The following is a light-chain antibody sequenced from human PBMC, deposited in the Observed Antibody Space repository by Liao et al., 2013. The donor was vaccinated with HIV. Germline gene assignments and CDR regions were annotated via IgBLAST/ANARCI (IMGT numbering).Light chain of an antibody. CDR3: QVWDSSSDPSV. V-gene: IGLV3-21*01. J-gene: IGLJ2*01. CDR2: YDS. Sequence: SYELTQPPSVSVAPGETARINCGGNNIGSKSVHWYQQKPGQAPVLVIYYDSDRPSGIPERFSGSNSGNTANLTISRVEAGDEADYYCQVWDSSSDPSVFGGGTKLTVL. CDR1: NIGSKS.